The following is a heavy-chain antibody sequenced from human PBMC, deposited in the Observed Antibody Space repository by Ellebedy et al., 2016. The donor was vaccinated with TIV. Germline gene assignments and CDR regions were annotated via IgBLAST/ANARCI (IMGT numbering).Heavy chain of an antibody. CDR3: ARGTFGWDHRNGDY. CDR2: ISSSGSTI. V-gene: IGHV3-11*01. D-gene: IGHD1-1*01. J-gene: IGHJ4*02. CDR1: GFTFSDYY. Sequence: GESLKISXAASGFTFSDYYMSWIRQAPGKGLEWVSYISSSGSTIYYADSVKGRFTISRDNAKNSLYLQMNSLRAEDTAVYYCARGTFGWDHRNGDYWGQGTLVTVSS.